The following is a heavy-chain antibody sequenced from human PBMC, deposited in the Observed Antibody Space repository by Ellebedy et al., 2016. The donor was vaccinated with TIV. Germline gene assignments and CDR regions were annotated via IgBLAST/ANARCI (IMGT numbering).Heavy chain of an antibody. CDR3: ARGGAMAYYYHALDV. J-gene: IGHJ6*02. V-gene: IGHV3-23*01. Sequence: GGSLRLSCAASGFTFSSYAMSWVRQAPGKGLEWVSGISETGGSTYYADSVKGRFTIARDNSKHTLYLEISSLRAEDTAVYFCARGGAMAYYYHALDVWGQGTRVTVPS. CDR2: ISETGGST. D-gene: IGHD5-24*01. CDR1: GFTFSSYA.